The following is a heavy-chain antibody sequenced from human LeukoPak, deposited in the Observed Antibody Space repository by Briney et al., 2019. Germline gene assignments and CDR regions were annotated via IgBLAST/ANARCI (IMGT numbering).Heavy chain of an antibody. V-gene: IGHV4-4*02. CDR3: ARDTPGGFQH. CDR2: INHSGST. Sequence: GSLRLACAASGFTVSNNRLSWVRQPPGKGLEWIGEINHSGSTNYNPSLKSRVTISVDTSKNQFSLKLSSVTAADTAVYYCARDTPGGFQHWGQGTLVTVSS. J-gene: IGHJ1*01. D-gene: IGHD2-15*01. CDR1: GFTVSNNR.